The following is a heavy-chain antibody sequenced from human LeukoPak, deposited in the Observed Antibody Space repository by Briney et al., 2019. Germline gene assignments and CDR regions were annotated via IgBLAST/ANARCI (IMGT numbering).Heavy chain of an antibody. Sequence: GGSLRLSCAASGFTFSSYAMTWVRQAPGKGLEWVSAISGSGGNTYYADSVKGRFTISRDNSKNTLYLQMNSLRAEDTAVYYCARVGVATIFDAFDIWGQGTMVTVSS. D-gene: IGHD5-12*01. J-gene: IGHJ3*02. CDR1: GFTFSSYA. CDR2: ISGSGGNT. V-gene: IGHV3-23*01. CDR3: ARVGVATIFDAFDI.